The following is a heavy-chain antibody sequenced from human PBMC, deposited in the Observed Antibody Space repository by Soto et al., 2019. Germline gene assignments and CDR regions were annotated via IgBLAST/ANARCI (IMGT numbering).Heavy chain of an antibody. V-gene: IGHV3-30*18. J-gene: IGHJ4*02. CDR2: ISYDGVNK. Sequence: QVQLVESGGGVVQPGRSLRVSCAASGFSFSSSGMHWVRQAPGKGLEWVAVISYDGVNKYYGDSVKGRFNVSRDNSKNTVFLQMNSLRPEDTAMYYCAKDSESGGFDSWGQGTLVTVSS. CDR3: AKDSESGGFDS. CDR1: GFSFSSSG. D-gene: IGHD2-15*01.